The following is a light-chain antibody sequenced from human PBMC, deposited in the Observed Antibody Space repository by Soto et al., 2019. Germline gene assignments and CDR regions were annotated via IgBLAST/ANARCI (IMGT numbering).Light chain of an antibody. J-gene: IGKJ1*01. Sequence: EIVLTQPPGTLSLSPGERATLSCRASQSVTNNFLAWYQQKPGQAPRLLIFAASSRATGLTDRFSGSGSVTDFTLTISRLEPEEFEGFYCQQYCNSPNSCGQGTKVEIK. CDR2: AAS. V-gene: IGKV3-20*01. CDR1: QSVTNNF. CDR3: QQYCNSPNS.